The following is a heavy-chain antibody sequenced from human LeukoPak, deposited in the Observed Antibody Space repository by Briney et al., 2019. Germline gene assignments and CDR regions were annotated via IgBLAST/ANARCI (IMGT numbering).Heavy chain of an antibody. CDR2: MNTNNGNT. CDR3: ARTRGYSYGGWFDP. Sequence: ASVTVSCKASEYTFTSYDINWVRQATGQGLEWMGWMNTNNGNTGYALKFQDRVTMTRNTSISTAYMELSSLRSEDTAVYYCARTRGYSYGGWFDPWGQGTLVTVSS. J-gene: IGHJ5*02. D-gene: IGHD5-18*01. CDR1: EYTFTSYD. V-gene: IGHV1-8*01.